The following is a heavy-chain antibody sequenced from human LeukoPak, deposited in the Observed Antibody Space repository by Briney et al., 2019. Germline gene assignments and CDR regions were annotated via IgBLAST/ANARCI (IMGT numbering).Heavy chain of an antibody. CDR2: ISSSGSTI. CDR1: GISFSRDE. Sequence: GGSLRLSCAASGISFSRDEMNWVRQAPGKGLEWVSYISSSGSTIHYADSVKGRFTISRDNAKNSLYLQMNSLRAEDTAVYYCAKFYYDSSGYYYSFFDYWGQGTLVTVSS. J-gene: IGHJ4*02. V-gene: IGHV3-48*03. CDR3: AKFYYDSSGYYYSFFDY. D-gene: IGHD3-22*01.